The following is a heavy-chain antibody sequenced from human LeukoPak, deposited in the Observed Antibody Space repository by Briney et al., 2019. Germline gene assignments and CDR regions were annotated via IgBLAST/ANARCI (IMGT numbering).Heavy chain of an antibody. CDR3: ARRVGYLAPHAH. CDR1: GGSFSGYY. CDR2: INHSGST. Sequence: SETLSLTCAVYGGSFSGYYWSWIRQPPGKGLEWIGEINHSGSTNYNPSLKSRVTISVDTSKNQFSLKLSSVTAADTAVYYCARRVGYLAPHAHWGQGTLVTVSS. V-gene: IGHV4-34*01. J-gene: IGHJ4*02. D-gene: IGHD5-12*01.